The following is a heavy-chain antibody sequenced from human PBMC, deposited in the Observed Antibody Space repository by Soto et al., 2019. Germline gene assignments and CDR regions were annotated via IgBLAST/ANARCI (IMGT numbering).Heavy chain of an antibody. CDR2: INPNSGGT. Sequence: ASVKVSCKASGYTFTGYYMHWVRQAPGQGLEWMGWINPNSGGTNYAQKFQGRVTMTRDTSISTVYMELSRLRSDDTAVYYCAREPSYDFWSCYSVSYDYYYGMDVWGQGTTVTVSS. J-gene: IGHJ6*02. D-gene: IGHD3-3*01. V-gene: IGHV1-2*02. CDR3: AREPSYDFWSCYSVSYDYYYGMDV. CDR1: GYTFTGYY.